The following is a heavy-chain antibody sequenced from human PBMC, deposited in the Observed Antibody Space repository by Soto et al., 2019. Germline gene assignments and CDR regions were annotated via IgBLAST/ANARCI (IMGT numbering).Heavy chain of an antibody. Sequence: EVQLLESGGGLVQPGGSLRLSCAASGFTFSSYAMSWVRQAPGKGLEWVSAISGSGGSTYYADSVKGRFTISRDNSKNTLFLQMTSLTAEATAVYYCARRSSGWYFDYWGQGTLVTVSS. CDR1: GFTFSSYA. J-gene: IGHJ4*02. CDR2: ISGSGGST. V-gene: IGHV3-23*01. D-gene: IGHD6-19*01. CDR3: ARRSSGWYFDY.